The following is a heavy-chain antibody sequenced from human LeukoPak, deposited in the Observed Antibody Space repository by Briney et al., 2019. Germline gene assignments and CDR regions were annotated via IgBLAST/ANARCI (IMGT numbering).Heavy chain of an antibody. V-gene: IGHV5-51*01. CDR3: ARDETYYYDGSGYYSIDAFDI. J-gene: IGHJ3*02. Sequence: GESLKISCKGSGYSFTSYWIGWVRQLPGKGLEWMGIIYPGDSDTRYSPSFQGQVTISADKSISTAYLQWSSLKASDTAMYYCARDETYYYDGSGYYSIDAFDIWGQGTMVTVSS. CDR1: GYSFTSYW. D-gene: IGHD3-22*01. CDR2: IYPGDSDT.